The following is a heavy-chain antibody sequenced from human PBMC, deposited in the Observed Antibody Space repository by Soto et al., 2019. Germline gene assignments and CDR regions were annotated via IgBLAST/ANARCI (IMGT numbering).Heavy chain of an antibody. J-gene: IGHJ6*01. Sequence: ASVRVSCKASGYTFTGYYMHWVRQAPGQGLEWMGWINPNSGGTNYAQKFQGWVTMTRDTSISTAYMELSRLRSDDTAVYYCARVALAVAGNYYYYGMDVWGQGTMVTVSS. CDR2: INPNSGGT. D-gene: IGHD6-13*01. V-gene: IGHV1-2*04. CDR3: ARVALAVAGNYYYYGMDV. CDR1: GYTFTGYY.